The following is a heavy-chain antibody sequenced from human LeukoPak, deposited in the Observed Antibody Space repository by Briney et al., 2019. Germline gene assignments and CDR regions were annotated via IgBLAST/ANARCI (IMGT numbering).Heavy chain of an antibody. CDR2: ISSSGSTI. CDR1: GFTFSDYY. D-gene: IGHD6-13*01. V-gene: IGHV3-11*01. Sequence: GGSLRLSCAASGFTFSDYYMSWIRQAPGKGLEWVSYISSSGSTIYYADSVKGRFTISRDNAKNSLYLQMNSLRAEDTAVYYCARVLGPGDIAAAGYYGMDVWGQGTTVTVSS. J-gene: IGHJ6*02. CDR3: ARVLGPGDIAAAGYYGMDV.